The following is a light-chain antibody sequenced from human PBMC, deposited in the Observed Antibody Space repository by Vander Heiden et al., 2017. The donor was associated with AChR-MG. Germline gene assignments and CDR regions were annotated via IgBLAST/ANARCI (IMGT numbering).Light chain of an antibody. CDR1: CTNLRAGSD. J-gene: IGLJ2*01. Sequence: QAVLTQPLPVSGAPGHMVTISFTGSCTNLRAGSDVPWVLHLPNTATKLVVAHNVDRPAGVTDRFAGSESGTSATLTITGRQDEDEADYYCQSYDSSVNVVFGGGTKVTVL. V-gene: IGLV1-40*01. CDR2: HNV. CDR3: QSYDSSVNVV.